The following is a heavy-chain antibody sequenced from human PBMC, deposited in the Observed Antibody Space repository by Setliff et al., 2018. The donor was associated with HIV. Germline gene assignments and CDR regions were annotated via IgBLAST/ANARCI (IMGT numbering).Heavy chain of an antibody. CDR2: FYETGYT. V-gene: IGHV4-38-2*02. Sequence: SETLSLTCTVSGDFISSDYYWGWVRQPPGKGLEWIGSFYETGYTYDKPSLKRRVIISLDTSKHHLSLKLRSLNAADTAVYYCAGESLDLGELWSNSGDSDIWGQGTMVTVSS. CDR3: AGESLDLGELWSNSGDSDI. D-gene: IGHD3-16*01. CDR1: GDFISSDYY. J-gene: IGHJ3*02.